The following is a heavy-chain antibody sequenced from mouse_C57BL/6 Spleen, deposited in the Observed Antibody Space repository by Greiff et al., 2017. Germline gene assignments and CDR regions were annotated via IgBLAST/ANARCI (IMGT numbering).Heavy chain of an antibody. J-gene: IGHJ1*03. CDR1: GYTFTDYE. V-gene: IGHV1-15*01. Sequence: QVHVKQSGAELVRPGASVTLSCKASGYTFTDYEMHWVKQTPVHGLEWIGAIDPETGGTAYNQKFKGKAILTADKSSSTAYMELRSLTSEDSAVYYCTRGITTVVARYWYFDVWGTGTTVTVSS. CDR2: IDPETGGT. D-gene: IGHD1-1*01. CDR3: TRGITTVVARYWYFDV.